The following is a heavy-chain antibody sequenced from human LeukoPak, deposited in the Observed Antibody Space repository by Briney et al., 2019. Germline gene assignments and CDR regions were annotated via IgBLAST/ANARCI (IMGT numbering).Heavy chain of an antibody. CDR2: MNPNSGNT. J-gene: IGHJ4*02. V-gene: IGHV1-8*03. Sequence: ASVKVSCKASGYTFTSYDINWVRQATGQGLEWMGWMNPNSGNTGYAQKFQGRVTITRNTSISTAYMELSSLRSEDTAVYYCARENCSSTSCYRRFDYWGQGTLVTVSS. D-gene: IGHD2-2*01. CDR3: ARENCSSTSCYRRFDY. CDR1: GYTFTSYD.